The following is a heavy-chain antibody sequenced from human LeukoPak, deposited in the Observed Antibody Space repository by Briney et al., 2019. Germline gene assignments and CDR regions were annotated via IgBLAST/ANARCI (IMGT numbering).Heavy chain of an antibody. D-gene: IGHD3-10*01. Sequence: GSLRLSCAASGFTFSSYGMHWVRQAPGKGLEWVAVISYDGSNKYYADSVKGRFTISRVNSKNTLYLQMNSLRAEDTAVYYCAKAFLLWFGELIHGMDVWGQGTTVTVSS. CDR3: AKAFLLWFGELIHGMDV. CDR1: GFTFSSYG. CDR2: ISYDGSNK. J-gene: IGHJ6*02. V-gene: IGHV3-30*18.